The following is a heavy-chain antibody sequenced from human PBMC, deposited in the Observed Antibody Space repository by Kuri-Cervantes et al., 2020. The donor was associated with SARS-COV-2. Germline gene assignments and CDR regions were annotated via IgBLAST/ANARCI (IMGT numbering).Heavy chain of an antibody. CDR3: ARDVMSNYGYFDY. D-gene: IGHD4-11*01. Sequence: LSLTCAASGFPFDDYAMHWVRQAPGKGLEWVSGISWNSGSIGYADSVKGRFTISRDNAKNSLYLQMNSLRAEDTAVYYCARDVMSNYGYFDYWGQGTLVTVSS. CDR2: ISWNSGSI. V-gene: IGHV3-9*01. CDR1: GFPFDDYA. J-gene: IGHJ4*02.